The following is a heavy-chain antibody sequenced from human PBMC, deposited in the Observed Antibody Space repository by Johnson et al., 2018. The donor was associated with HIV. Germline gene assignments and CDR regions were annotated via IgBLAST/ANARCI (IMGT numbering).Heavy chain of an antibody. V-gene: IGHV3-64*01. CDR2: ISTNGGST. J-gene: IGHJ3*02. D-gene: IGHD1-1*01. CDR1: GFTFDDYG. CDR3: ATSTASDALDI. Sequence: EVQLVESGGGVVRPGGSLRLSCAASGFTFDDYGMSWVRQAPGKGLENVSSISTNGGSTHYANSVKGRFTISRDNSKNTLYLQMNSLRAEDTAVYYCATSTASDALDIWGQGTMVTVSS.